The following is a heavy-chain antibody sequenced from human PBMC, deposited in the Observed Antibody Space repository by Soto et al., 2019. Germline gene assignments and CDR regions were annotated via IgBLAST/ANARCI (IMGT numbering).Heavy chain of an antibody. CDR3: VREWNGNTYGYVY. D-gene: IGHD5-18*01. CDR1: GLTFTTYN. Sequence: GGSLRLSCAVSGLTFTTYNFNWVRQAPWKGLEWISFINPGSTTRHYADSVKGRFTISRDNAKNSLYLQMDSLTDADAAVYYCVREWNGNTYGYVYCGQGTLLTVSS. J-gene: IGHJ4*02. V-gene: IGHV3-48*02. CDR2: INPGSTTR.